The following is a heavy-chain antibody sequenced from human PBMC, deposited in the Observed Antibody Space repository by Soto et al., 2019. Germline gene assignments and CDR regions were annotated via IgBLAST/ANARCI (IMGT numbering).Heavy chain of an antibody. D-gene: IGHD4-17*01. CDR3: TRESPVTTT. Sequence: GGSLRLSCTASGFTFGDYAMSWVRQAPGKGLEWVGFIRSKAYGGTTEYAASVKGRFTISRDDSKSIAYLQMNSLKTEDTAVYYCTRESPVTTTWGQGTLVTVSS. CDR1: GFTFGDYA. CDR2: IRSKAYGGTT. J-gene: IGHJ5*02. V-gene: IGHV3-49*04.